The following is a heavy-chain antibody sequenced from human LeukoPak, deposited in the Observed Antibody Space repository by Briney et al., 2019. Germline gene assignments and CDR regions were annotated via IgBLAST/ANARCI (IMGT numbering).Heavy chain of an antibody. D-gene: IGHD1-26*01. V-gene: IGHV4-31*03. J-gene: IGHJ5*02. CDR3: ARGLGARETNWFDP. CDR2: IYYSGST. Sequence: PSETLSLTCTVSGGSISSGGYYWGWIRQHPGKGLEWIGYIYYSGSTYYNPSLKSRVTISVDTSKNQFSLKLSSVTAADTAVYYCARGLGARETNWFDPWGQGTLVTVSS. CDR1: GGSISSGGYY.